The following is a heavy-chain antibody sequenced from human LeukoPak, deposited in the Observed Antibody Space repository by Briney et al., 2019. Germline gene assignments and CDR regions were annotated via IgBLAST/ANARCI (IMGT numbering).Heavy chain of an antibody. Sequence: HGGALRLSCAASGFTFSSYSMNWVRQAPGKGLEWVSSISSSSSYIYYADSVKGRFTISRDNAKNSLYLQMNSLRAEDTAVYYCARGDKSSGWYFFDYWGQGTLVTVSS. V-gene: IGHV3-21*01. D-gene: IGHD6-19*01. CDR3: ARGDKSSGWYFFDY. CDR1: GFTFSSYS. CDR2: ISSSSSYI. J-gene: IGHJ4*02.